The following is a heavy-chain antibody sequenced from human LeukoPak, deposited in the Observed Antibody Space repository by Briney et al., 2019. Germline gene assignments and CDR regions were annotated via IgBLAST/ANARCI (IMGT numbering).Heavy chain of an antibody. CDR2: LSHTGSP. J-gene: IGHJ4*02. D-gene: IGHD5-18*01. V-gene: IGHV4-34*01. Sequence: SETLSLTCAISGASFSGYSWTWIRQPPGKGLEWIGELSHTGSPIYNPSLKSRVNISIDTSKNQFSLRLTSVTAADTAVYYCARRGYSYGYGYWGQGTLVTVSS. CDR1: GASFSGYS. CDR3: ARRGYSYGYGY.